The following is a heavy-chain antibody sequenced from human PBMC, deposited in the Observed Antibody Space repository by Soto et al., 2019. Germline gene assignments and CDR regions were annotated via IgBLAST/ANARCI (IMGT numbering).Heavy chain of an antibody. CDR2: VNAGNGNT. Sequence: SVNVSCKASGYSVPSCFLHWVRPAPRQKLEGVGWVNAGNGNTKDSQNFQDTVTFTRDHSASTIYTELSILNCEDTAVVYCGRGKTAPADYSGQATLVTAS. CDR3: GRGKTAPADY. V-gene: IGHV1-3*01. J-gene: IGHJ4*02. CDR1: GYSVPSCF.